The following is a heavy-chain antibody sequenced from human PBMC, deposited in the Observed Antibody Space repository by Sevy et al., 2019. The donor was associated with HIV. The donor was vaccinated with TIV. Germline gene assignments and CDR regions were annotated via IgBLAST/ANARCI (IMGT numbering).Heavy chain of an antibody. J-gene: IGHJ4*02. Sequence: GGSLRLSCAASGFTFSSYAMHWVRQAPGKGLEWVAVISYDGSNKYYADSVKGRFTISRDNSKNTLYLQMNSLRAEDTAVYYCAREGYGDFDFDYWGRGTLVTVSS. CDR2: ISYDGSNK. D-gene: IGHD4-17*01. V-gene: IGHV3-30-3*01. CDR1: GFTFSSYA. CDR3: AREGYGDFDFDY.